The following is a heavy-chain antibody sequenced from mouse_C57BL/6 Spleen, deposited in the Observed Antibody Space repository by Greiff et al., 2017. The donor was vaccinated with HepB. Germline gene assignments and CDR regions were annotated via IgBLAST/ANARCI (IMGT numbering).Heavy chain of an antibody. CDR1: GFTFSSYA. J-gene: IGHJ1*03. V-gene: IGHV5-4*01. Sequence: DVQLQESGGGLVKPGGSLKLSCAASGFTFSSYAMSWVRQTPEKRLEWVATISDGGSYTYYPDNVKGRFTISRDNAKNNLYLQMSHLKSEDTAMYYCARERGYYDRGYFDVWGTGTTVTVSS. CDR2: ISDGGSYT. D-gene: IGHD1-1*01. CDR3: ARERGYYDRGYFDV.